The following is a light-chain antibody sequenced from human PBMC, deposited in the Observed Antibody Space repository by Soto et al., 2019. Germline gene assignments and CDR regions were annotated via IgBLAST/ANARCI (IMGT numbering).Light chain of an antibody. CDR2: LNSDGSH. J-gene: IGLJ3*02. CDR3: QTWGTGIQV. Sequence: QLVLTQSPSASASLGASVKLTCTLSSGHSSYAIAWHQQQPEKGPRYLMKLNSDGSHSKGDGIPDRFSGSSSGAERYLTISCLQSEDEADYYCQTWGTGIQVFGGWTQLTVL. V-gene: IGLV4-69*01. CDR1: SGHSSYA.